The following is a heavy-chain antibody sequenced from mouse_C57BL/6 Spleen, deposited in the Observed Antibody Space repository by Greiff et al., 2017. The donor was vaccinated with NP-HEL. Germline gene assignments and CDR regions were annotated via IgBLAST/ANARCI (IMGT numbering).Heavy chain of an antibody. CDR1: GFSFNTYA. J-gene: IGHJ3*01. D-gene: IGHD1-1*01. Sequence: EVKLVESGGGLVQPKGSLKLSCAASGFSFNTYAMNWVRQAPGKGLEWVARIRSKSNNYATYYADSVKDRFTISRDDSESMLYLQMNNLKTEDTAMYYGVSDYYGSSLFAYWGQGTLVTVAA. CDR2: IRSKSNNYAT. V-gene: IGHV10-1*01. CDR3: VSDYYGSSLFAY.